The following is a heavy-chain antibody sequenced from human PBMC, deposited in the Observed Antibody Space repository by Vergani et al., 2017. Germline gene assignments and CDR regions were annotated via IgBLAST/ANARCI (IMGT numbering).Heavy chain of an antibody. CDR2: IYPGDSDT. CDR1: GYSFNSYW. CDR3: ARQPSSSWAEYFQH. Sequence: EVQLVQSGAEVKTPGESLKISCKVSGYSFNSYWIGWVRQRPGKGLEWMGVIYPGDSDTRYSPSFQGQVTISADKSISTAYLQWSSLKASDTAMYYCARQPSSSWAEYFQHWGQGTLVTVSS. V-gene: IGHV5-51*01. D-gene: IGHD6-13*01. J-gene: IGHJ1*01.